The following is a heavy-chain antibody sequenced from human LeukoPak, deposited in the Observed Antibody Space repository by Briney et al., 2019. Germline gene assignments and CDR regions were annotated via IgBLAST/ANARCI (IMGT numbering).Heavy chain of an antibody. D-gene: IGHD2-8*01. CDR1: GFTFSSYA. Sequence: GGSLRLSCAASGFTFSSYAMSWVRQAPGKGLEWVSAISGSGGSTYYADSVKGRFTISRDNAKNSLYLQMNSLRAEDTAVYYCARDQCTNGVCYPFFDYWGQGTLVTVSS. V-gene: IGHV3-23*01. J-gene: IGHJ4*02. CDR2: ISGSGGST. CDR3: ARDQCTNGVCYPFFDY.